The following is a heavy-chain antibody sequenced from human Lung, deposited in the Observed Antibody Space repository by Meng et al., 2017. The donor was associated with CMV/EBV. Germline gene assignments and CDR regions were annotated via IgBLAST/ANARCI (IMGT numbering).Heavy chain of an antibody. CDR2: ISGSGGST. V-gene: IGHV3-23*01. D-gene: IGHD6-19*01. CDR3: ARGGPVAGKNWFDR. Sequence: SCVASGLTFSSHPMTWVRQAPGKGLEWVSSISGSGGSTYSADSVQGRFTISRDNSKNTLYLQMSAPRDEDTALYYCARGGPVAGKNWFDRWGQGTXVTVSS. CDR1: GLTFSSHP. J-gene: IGHJ5*02.